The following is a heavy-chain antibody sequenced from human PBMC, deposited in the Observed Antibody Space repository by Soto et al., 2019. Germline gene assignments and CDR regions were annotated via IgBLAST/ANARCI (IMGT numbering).Heavy chain of an antibody. D-gene: IGHD3-16*02. Sequence: EVQLVESGGGLVQPGGSLRLSCAASGFTVSSNYMSWVRQAPGKGLEWVPVIYSGGSTYYADSVKGRFTISRDNSKNTLYLQMNSLRAEDTAVYYCASHYYIWGSYRYFDYWGQGTLVTVSS. V-gene: IGHV3-66*04. CDR1: GFTVSSNY. CDR3: ASHYYIWGSYRYFDY. J-gene: IGHJ4*02. CDR2: IYSGGST.